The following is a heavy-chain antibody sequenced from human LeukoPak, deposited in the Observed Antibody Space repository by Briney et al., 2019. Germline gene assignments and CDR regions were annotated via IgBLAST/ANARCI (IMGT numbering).Heavy chain of an antibody. V-gene: IGHV1-69*10. J-gene: IGHJ5*02. CDR2: IIPIFGIA. Sequence: SVKVSCKASGGTFSSYAISWVRQAPGQGLEWMGRIIPIFGIANYAQKFQGRVTITADKPTSTAYMELSSLRSEDTAVYYCARQTIFGVVPHNWFDPWGQGTLVTVSS. CDR3: ARQTIFGVVPHNWFDP. CDR1: GGTFSSYA. D-gene: IGHD3-3*01.